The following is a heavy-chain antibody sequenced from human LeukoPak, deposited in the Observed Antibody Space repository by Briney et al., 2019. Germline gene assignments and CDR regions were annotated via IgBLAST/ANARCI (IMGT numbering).Heavy chain of an antibody. J-gene: IGHJ5*02. V-gene: IGHV3-7*01. CDR2: IKQDGSGK. D-gene: IGHD3-10*01. CDR3: ARGGNYGSGVYNWFDP. CDR1: GFTFSSYA. Sequence: GGSLRLSCAASGFTFSSYAMSWVRQAPGKGLEWVANIKQDGSGKYYVDSVKGRFTISRDNAKNSLYLQMNSLRAEDTAVYYCARGGNYGSGVYNWFDPWGQGTLVTVSS.